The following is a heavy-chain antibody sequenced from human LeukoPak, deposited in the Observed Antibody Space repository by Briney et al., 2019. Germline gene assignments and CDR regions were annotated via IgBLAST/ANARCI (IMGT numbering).Heavy chain of an antibody. Sequence: PETLSLTCTVSGGSISSSSYYWGWIRQPPGKGLEWIGSIYYSGSTYYNPSLKSRVTISVDTSKNQFSLKLSSVTAADTAVYYCASWLQLLWKNEIHDYWGQGTLVTVSS. J-gene: IGHJ4*02. CDR1: GGSISSSSYY. V-gene: IGHV4-39*01. D-gene: IGHD5-24*01. CDR3: ASWLQLLWKNEIHDY. CDR2: IYYSGST.